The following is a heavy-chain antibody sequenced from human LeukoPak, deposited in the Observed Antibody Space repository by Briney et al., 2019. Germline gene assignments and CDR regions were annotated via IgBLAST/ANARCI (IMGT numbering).Heavy chain of an antibody. V-gene: IGHV3-23*01. CDR2: ISGSGDST. CDR3: AKKVPANWGSYFDY. D-gene: IGHD7-27*01. J-gene: IGHJ4*02. Sequence: GGSLRLSCAASGFTFSSYAMSWVRQAPGKGLEWVSAISGSGDSTYSTDSVRGRFTISRDNSKNTLYLQMNSLRAEDTAVYYCAKKVPANWGSYFDYWGQGTLVTVSS. CDR1: GFTFSSYA.